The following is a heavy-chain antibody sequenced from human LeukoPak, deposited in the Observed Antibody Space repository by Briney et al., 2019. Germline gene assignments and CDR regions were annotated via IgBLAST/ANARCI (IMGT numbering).Heavy chain of an antibody. J-gene: IGHJ5*02. V-gene: IGHV4-34*01. CDR2: INHSGST. D-gene: IGHD3-10*01. CDR3: ARGPATGSNFAWFDP. CDR1: GGSLSNYY. Sequence: SETLSLTCAVYGGSLSNYYGSWIRQPPGKGLEWIGEINHSGSTKYNPSLKSRVTISVDMSKNQFSLELSSVTAADTAVYYCARGPATGSNFAWFDPWGQGTLVTVSS.